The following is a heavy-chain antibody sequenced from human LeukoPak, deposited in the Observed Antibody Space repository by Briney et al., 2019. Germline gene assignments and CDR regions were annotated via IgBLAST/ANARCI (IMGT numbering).Heavy chain of an antibody. J-gene: IGHJ4*02. D-gene: IGHD3-22*01. CDR3: AKSSYYDTSGFYREYYFDY. CDR2: MSSSGGST. V-gene: IGHV3-23*01. CDR1: GFTFSSYA. Sequence: GGSLRLSCAASGFTFSSYAMHWVRQAPGKGLEWVSSMSSSGGSTYYADSVKGRFTFSRDNPKNTLYLQMNSLRAEDTAVYYCAKSSYYDTSGFYREYYFDYWGQGTLVTVSS.